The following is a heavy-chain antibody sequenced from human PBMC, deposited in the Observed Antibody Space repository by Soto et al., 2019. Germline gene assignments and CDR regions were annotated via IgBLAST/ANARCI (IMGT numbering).Heavy chain of an antibody. CDR2: IYYRGTT. J-gene: IGHJ4*02. CDR1: GASITRHY. D-gene: IGHD2-21*01. V-gene: IGHV4-59*11. CDR3: AREDQIVGSLDY. Sequence: SETLSLTCTVSGASITRHYWSWIRQPPGKGLEWIGHIYYRGTTNYNPSLKSRVTISADTSKNQFSLKLNSVTAADTAVFYCAREDQIVGSLDYWGQGILVTVSS.